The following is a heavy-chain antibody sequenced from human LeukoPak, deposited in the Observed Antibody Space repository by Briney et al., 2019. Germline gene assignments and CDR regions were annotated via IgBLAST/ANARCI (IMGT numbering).Heavy chain of an antibody. V-gene: IGHV1-2*02. CDR2: IHPRSGET. CDR1: GYSFTAFY. J-gene: IGHJ4*02. D-gene: IGHD3-10*01. CDR3: ARDGEYGTGSYYRGCFDY. Sequence: ASVKVSCKASGYSFTAFYIHWVRQAPGQGLEWMGWIHPRSGETNYAYKFRGRVTMTRDTSISTAYMDLGSLGSDDTAVYYCARDGEYGTGSYYRGCFDYWGQGIPVTVSS.